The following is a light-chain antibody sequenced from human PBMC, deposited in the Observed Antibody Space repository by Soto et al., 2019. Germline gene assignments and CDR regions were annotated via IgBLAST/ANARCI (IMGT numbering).Light chain of an antibody. CDR3: QQYCSSPPYT. J-gene: IGKJ2*01. V-gene: IGKV3-20*01. Sequence: EIVLTQSPGTLSLSPGERATLSCRASQSVSSSYLAWYQQKPGQAPRLLSYGASSRATGIPDRFSGSGSGTDFTLTISRLEPEDFTVYYCQQYCSSPPYTFGQGNKLEIK. CDR2: GAS. CDR1: QSVSSSY.